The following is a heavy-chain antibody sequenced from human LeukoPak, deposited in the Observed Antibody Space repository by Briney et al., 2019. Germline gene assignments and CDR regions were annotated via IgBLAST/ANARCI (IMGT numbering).Heavy chain of an antibody. D-gene: IGHD6-19*01. CDR2: IRDKANDYVT. V-gene: IGHV3-73*01. CDR1: GFAFSGSV. J-gene: IGHJ5*02. CDR3: SLRGGYSTGWLDG. Sequence: GGSLRLSCAASGFAFSGSVIHWVRQYSGKGLEWVASIRDKANDYVTTHAASVRGRFTISRDDSQNTAYLQMNSLKSEDTAVYYCSLRGGYSTGWLDGWGQGTLVTVSS.